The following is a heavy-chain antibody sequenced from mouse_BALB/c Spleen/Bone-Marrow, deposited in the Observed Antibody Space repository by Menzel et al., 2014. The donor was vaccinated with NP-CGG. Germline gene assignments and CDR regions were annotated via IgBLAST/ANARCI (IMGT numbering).Heavy chain of an antibody. CDR1: GYSFTGYY. V-gene: IGHV1-31*01. Sequence: EVQLQQSGPELVKPGASVKISCKASGYSFTGYYVHWVKQSHVKSLEWIGRINPYNGATRYNQNFKDEASLTVDKSSSTAYMELHSLTSEDSAVYYCARGYYGSVHFDVWGAGTTVTVSS. J-gene: IGHJ1*01. CDR3: ARGYYGSVHFDV. CDR2: INPYNGAT. D-gene: IGHD1-2*01.